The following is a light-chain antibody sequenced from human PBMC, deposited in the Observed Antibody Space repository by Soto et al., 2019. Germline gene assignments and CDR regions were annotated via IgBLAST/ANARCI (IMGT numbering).Light chain of an antibody. Sequence: QSALTQPASVSGSPGQSITISCTGTSNTIGGYNVVSWYQQHPGTAPKVIIYEGIKRPSGVSNRFSGSISGSTAPLTISGLQAEDEADYYCCSYVGATTYVFGTGTKVTVL. V-gene: IGLV2-23*01. J-gene: IGLJ1*01. CDR3: CSYVGATTYV. CDR2: EGI. CDR1: SNTIGGYNV.